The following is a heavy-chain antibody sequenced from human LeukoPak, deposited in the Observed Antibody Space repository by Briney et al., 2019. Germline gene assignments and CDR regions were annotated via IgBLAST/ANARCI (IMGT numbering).Heavy chain of an antibody. CDR3: AKDYGDYAYYFHY. V-gene: IGHV3-23*01. CDR2: ISGSGYST. Sequence: PGGSLRLSCAASGFTFSNYAMNWVRQAPGKGLEWVSVISGSGYSTYYADSVKGRFTISRDNSKNTLYLQTNSLRAEDTAVYYCAKDYGDYAYYFHYWGKGTLVTASS. J-gene: IGHJ4*02. CDR1: GFTFSNYA. D-gene: IGHD4-17*01.